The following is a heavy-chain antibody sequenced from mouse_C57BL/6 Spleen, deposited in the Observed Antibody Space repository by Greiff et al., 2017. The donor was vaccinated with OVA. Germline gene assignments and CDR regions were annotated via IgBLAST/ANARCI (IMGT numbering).Heavy chain of an antibody. CDR1: GYAFSSSW. J-gene: IGHJ1*03. Sequence: VQLQQSGPELVKPGASVKISCKASGYAFSSSWMNWVKQRPGKGLEWIGRIYPGDGDTNYNGKFKGKATLTADKSSSTAYMQLSSLTSEDSAVYFCAERTYDGSYWYFDVWGTGTTVTVSS. CDR2: IYPGDGDT. V-gene: IGHV1-82*01. CDR3: AERTYDGSYWYFDV. D-gene: IGHD2-3*01.